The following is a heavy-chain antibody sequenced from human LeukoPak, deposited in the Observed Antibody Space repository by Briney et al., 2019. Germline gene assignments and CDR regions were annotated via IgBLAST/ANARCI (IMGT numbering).Heavy chain of an antibody. J-gene: IGHJ1*01. V-gene: IGHV3-23*01. CDR2: ISGSGGST. CDR3: AKQQNGWLVLSYEYFQH. Sequence: GGSLRLSCAASGFTFSSYAMSWVRQAPGKGLDWVSAISGSGGSTYYADSVKGRFTISRDNSKNTLYLQMNSLRAEDTAVYYCAKQQNGWLVLSYEYFQHWGQGTLVTVSS. CDR1: GFTFSSYA. D-gene: IGHD6-19*01.